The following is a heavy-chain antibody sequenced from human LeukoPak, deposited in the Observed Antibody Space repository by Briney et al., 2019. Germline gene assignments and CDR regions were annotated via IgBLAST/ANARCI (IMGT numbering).Heavy chain of an antibody. V-gene: IGHV1-69*13. CDR2: IIPIFGTA. J-gene: IGHJ6*04. CDR3: ASERLGYCSGGSCSKRAYGMDV. D-gene: IGHD2-15*01. CDR1: GGTFSSYA. Sequence: SVKLSSKASGGTFSSYAISRVRQAPGQRLEWMGGIIPIFGTANYAQKFQGRVTITADDSTSTAYMELSSLRSEDTAVYYCASERLGYCSGGSCSKRAYGMDVWGKGTTVTVSS.